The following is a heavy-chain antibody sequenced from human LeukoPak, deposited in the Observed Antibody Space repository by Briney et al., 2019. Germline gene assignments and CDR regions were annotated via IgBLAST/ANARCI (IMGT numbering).Heavy chain of an antibody. V-gene: IGHV1-18*04. J-gene: IGHJ4*02. CDR1: GYTFTGYY. CDR2: ISAYNGNT. D-gene: IGHD3-10*01. CDR3: ARGDPTMVRGAISY. Sequence: ASVKVSCKASGYTFTGYYMHWVRQAPGQGLEWMGWISAYNGNTNYAQKLQGRVTMTTDTSTSTAYMELRSLRSDDTAVYYCARGDPTMVRGAISYWGQGTLVTVSS.